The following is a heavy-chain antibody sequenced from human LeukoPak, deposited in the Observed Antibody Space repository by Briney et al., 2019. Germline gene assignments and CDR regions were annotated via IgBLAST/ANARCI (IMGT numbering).Heavy chain of an antibody. CDR2: IIPIFGTA. CDR3: ARPGIAAAGTWDHYYYYMDV. D-gene: IGHD6-13*01. V-gene: IGHV1-69*01. J-gene: IGHJ6*03. CDR1: GGTFSSYA. Sequence: GSSVKVSCKASGGTFSSYAISWVRQAPGQGLEWMGGIIPIFGTANYAQKFQGRVTITADESTSTAYMELSSLRSEDTAVYYCARPGIAAAGTWDHYYYYMDVWGKGTTVTVSS.